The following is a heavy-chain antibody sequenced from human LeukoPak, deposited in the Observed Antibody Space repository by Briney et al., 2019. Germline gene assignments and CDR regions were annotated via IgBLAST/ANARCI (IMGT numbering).Heavy chain of an antibody. Sequence: ASVKVSCKASGYTFTSHAMNWVRQAPGQGLEWMGWISAYNGNTNYAQKLQGRVTMTTDTSTSTAYMELRSLRSDDTAVYYCARDSPITFLTVGYYYYYGMDVWGQGTTVTVSS. CDR1: GYTFTSHA. J-gene: IGHJ6*02. CDR3: ARDSPITFLTVGYYYYYGMDV. D-gene: IGHD3-9*01. V-gene: IGHV1-18*01. CDR2: ISAYNGNT.